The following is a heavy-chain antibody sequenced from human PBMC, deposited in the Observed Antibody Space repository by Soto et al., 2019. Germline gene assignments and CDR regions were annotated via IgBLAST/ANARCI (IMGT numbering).Heavy chain of an antibody. CDR3: ARGYCSGGSCNPPNYYYYMDV. J-gene: IGHJ6*03. V-gene: IGHV4-59*01. Sequence: QVPLQESGPGLVKPSETLSLTCPVSGGSISSYYWSWIRQPPGKGLEWSGYFYYSGSTNYNPSLKSRVTLSVDTSKNQFSLKLSAVTAADTAVYYCARGYCSGGSCNPPNYYYYMDVWGKGTTVTVSS. D-gene: IGHD2-15*01. CDR2: FYYSGST. CDR1: GGSISSYY.